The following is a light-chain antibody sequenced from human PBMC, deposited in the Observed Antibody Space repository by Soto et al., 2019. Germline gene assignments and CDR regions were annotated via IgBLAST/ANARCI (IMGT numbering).Light chain of an antibody. CDR2: EVS. J-gene: IGLJ1*01. V-gene: IGLV2-8*01. CDR3: SSYAVTNIFV. CDR1: SSDVGGYNY. Sequence: QSVLTQPPSASGSPGQSVTISCTGTSSDVGGYNYVSWYQQHPGKAPKVIIYEVSKRPSGVPDLFSGSKSGSTASLTVSGLQAEDEADYYCSSYAVTNIFVFGTGTKVTVL.